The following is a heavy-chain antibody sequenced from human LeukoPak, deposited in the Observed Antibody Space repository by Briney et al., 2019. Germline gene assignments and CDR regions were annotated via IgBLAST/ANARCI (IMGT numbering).Heavy chain of an antibody. CDR1: GFSISNDW. Sequence: GGSLRLSCAAAGFSISNDWMSWVRQAPGKGLEWVARVKSRSAGETTDYAAPVKGRFTISRDDSKNTLYLQMNSLKTEDTAVYYCTLIQGWGSGSYYRDFWGQGTLVTVSS. D-gene: IGHD3-10*01. J-gene: IGHJ4*02. V-gene: IGHV3-15*01. CDR2: VKSRSAGETT. CDR3: TLIQGWGSGSYYRDF.